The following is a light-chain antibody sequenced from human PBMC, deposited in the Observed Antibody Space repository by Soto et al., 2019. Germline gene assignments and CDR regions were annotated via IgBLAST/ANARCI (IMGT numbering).Light chain of an antibody. J-gene: IGKJ1*01. CDR3: QLYGSSSWT. V-gene: IGKV3-20*01. CDR1: QSVSSSY. Sequence: IVLPHKSGTLSFSPGERATLSCRASQSVSSSYLAWYQQKPGQAPRLLIYGASSRATGIPDRFSGSGSGTDFTLTISRLEPEDFAVYYCQLYGSSSWTFGQGTKVDIK. CDR2: GAS.